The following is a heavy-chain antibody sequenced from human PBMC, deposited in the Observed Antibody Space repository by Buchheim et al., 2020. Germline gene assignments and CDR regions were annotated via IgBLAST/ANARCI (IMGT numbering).Heavy chain of an antibody. CDR1: GGSISSGDYY. CDR3: ARGDCGGDCYSHYYGMDV. Sequence: QVQLQESGPGLVKPSQTLSLTCTVSGGSISSGDYYWSWIRQPPGKGLEWIGYIYYSGSTYYNPSLKSRVTIPVDTSKNQFSLKLSSVTAADTAVYYCARGDCGGDCYSHYYGMDVWGQGTT. J-gene: IGHJ6*02. D-gene: IGHD2-21*02. CDR2: IYYSGST. V-gene: IGHV4-30-4*01.